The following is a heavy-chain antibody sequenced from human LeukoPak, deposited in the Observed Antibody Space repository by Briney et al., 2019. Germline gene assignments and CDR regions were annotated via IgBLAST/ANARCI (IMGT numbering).Heavy chain of an antibody. J-gene: IGHJ6*02. CDR3: ARDPGYPPTYYGMDV. D-gene: IGHD3-16*02. Sequence: ASVKVSCKASGYTFTSYGISWVRQAPGQGLEWMGWISAYNGNTNYAQKLQGRVTMTTDTSTSTAYMELRSLRSDDTAVYYCARDPGYPPTYYGMDVWGQGTTVTVSS. CDR2: ISAYNGNT. V-gene: IGHV1-18*01. CDR1: GYTFTSYG.